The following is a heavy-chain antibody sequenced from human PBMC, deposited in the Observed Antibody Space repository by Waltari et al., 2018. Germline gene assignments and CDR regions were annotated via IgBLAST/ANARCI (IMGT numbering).Heavy chain of an antibody. CDR3: ATQYSSGWLGYYYYGMDV. CDR1: GGSITSYY. V-gene: IGHV4-59*01. Sequence: QVQLQESGPGLVKPSETLSPTCTVPGGSITSYYWTWTRQPPGKGLEWIGYIYYSGSTNYNPSLKSRVTISVDTSKNQFSLKLSSVTAADTAVYYCATQYSSGWLGYYYYGMDVWGQGTTVTVSS. CDR2: IYYSGST. J-gene: IGHJ6*02. D-gene: IGHD6-19*01.